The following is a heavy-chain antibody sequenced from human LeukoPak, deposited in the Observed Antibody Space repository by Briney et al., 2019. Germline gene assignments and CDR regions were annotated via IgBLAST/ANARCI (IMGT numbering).Heavy chain of an antibody. V-gene: IGHV4-31*03. J-gene: IGHJ4*02. Sequence: SQTLSLTCTVSGGSISSGGYYWSWIRQHPGKGLEWIGYIYYSGSTYYNPSLKSRVTISVDTSKNQFSLKLSSVTAADTAVYYCARPYPYCSSTSCYAWQSWGQGTLVTVSS. CDR2: IYYSGST. D-gene: IGHD2-2*01. CDR1: GGSISSGGYY. CDR3: ARPYPYCSSTSCYAWQS.